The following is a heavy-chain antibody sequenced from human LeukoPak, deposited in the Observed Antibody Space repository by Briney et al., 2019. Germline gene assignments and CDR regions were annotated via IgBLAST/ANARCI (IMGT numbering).Heavy chain of an antibody. CDR3: ARDRGPGYSYGVLDY. V-gene: IGHV3-33*01. Sequence: GGSLRLSCAASGFTFSSYGMHWVRQAPGKGLGWMAVMWYDGSNKYYADSVKGRFTISRDNSKNTPYLQMNSLRAEDTAVYYCARDRGPGYSYGVLDYWGQGTLVTVSS. CDR2: MWYDGSNK. CDR1: GFTFSSYG. J-gene: IGHJ4*02. D-gene: IGHD5-18*01.